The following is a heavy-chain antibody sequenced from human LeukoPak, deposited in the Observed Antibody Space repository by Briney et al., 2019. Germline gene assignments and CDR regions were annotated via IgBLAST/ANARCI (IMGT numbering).Heavy chain of an antibody. CDR2: IHHSGST. D-gene: IGHD2-2*01. CDR3: ARLGYCSSTSYYPIN. CDR1: DYSISSAYY. J-gene: IGHJ4*02. V-gene: IGHV4-38-2*01. Sequence: PSEILSLTCDVSDYSISSAYYWGWIRQPPGKGLGWIAIIHHSGSTDYNPSLKSRVTISIDTSKNQFSLNLRFVTATDTAVYYCARLGYCSSTSYYPINWGPGTLVTVSS.